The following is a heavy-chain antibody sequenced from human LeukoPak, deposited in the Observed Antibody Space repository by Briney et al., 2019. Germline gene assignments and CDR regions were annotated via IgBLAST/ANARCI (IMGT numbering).Heavy chain of an antibody. D-gene: IGHD3-3*01. Sequence: GASVKVSCKSSGYILTGYYMHWVRQPRAQGLQGMGWINPNSGGTNYAQKFQGRVTMTRDTSISTAYMELSRLGSDETAVYYCARDGASGYLADYWGQGTLVTVSS. CDR3: ARDGASGYLADY. CDR2: INPNSGGT. CDR1: GYILTGYY. J-gene: IGHJ4*02. V-gene: IGHV1-2*02.